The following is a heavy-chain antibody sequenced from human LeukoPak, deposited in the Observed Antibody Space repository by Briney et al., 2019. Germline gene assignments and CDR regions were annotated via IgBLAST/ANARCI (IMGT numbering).Heavy chain of an antibody. D-gene: IGHD6-13*01. V-gene: IGHV1-46*01. Sequence: ASVKVSFKASGYTFTSYYMHWVRPAPGQGLEWMGIINPSGGSTSYAQKFQGRVTITRDTSTSTVYMELTSLRSEDTAVYYCARAAAAGRHAPPVGYWGQGTPVTVSS. CDR3: ARAAAAGRHAPPVGY. CDR1: GYTFTSYY. J-gene: IGHJ4*02. CDR2: INPSGGST.